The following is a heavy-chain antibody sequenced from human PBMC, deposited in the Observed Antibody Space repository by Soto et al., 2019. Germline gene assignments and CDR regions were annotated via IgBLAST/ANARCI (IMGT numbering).Heavy chain of an antibody. J-gene: IGHJ6*02. CDR1: GYTFASYD. D-gene: IGHD1-26*01. CDR2: MNPNSGNT. CDR3: ARSGGYYLVYYYYGMDV. Sequence: ASVKVSCKASGYTFASYDINWVRQATGQGLEWMGWMNPNSGNTGYAQKFQGRVTMTRNTSISTAYMELSSLRSEDTAVYYCARSGGYYLVYYYYGMDVWGQGTTVTVSS. V-gene: IGHV1-8*01.